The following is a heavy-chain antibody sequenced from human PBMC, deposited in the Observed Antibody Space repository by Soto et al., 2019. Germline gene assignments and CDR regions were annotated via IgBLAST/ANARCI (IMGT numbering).Heavy chain of an antibody. Sequence: GGSLRLSCAASGFTFSSYAMSWVRQAPGKGLEWVSAISGSGGSTYYADSVKGRFTISRDNFKNTLYLQMNSLRAEDTAVYYCAKGGKELLHHFDYWGQGTLVTVSS. CDR1: GFTFSSYA. CDR2: ISGSGGST. J-gene: IGHJ4*02. CDR3: AKGGKELLHHFDY. D-gene: IGHD1-26*01. V-gene: IGHV3-23*01.